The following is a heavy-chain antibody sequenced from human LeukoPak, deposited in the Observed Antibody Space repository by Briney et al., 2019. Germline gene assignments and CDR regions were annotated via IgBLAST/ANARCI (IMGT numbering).Heavy chain of an antibody. J-gene: IGHJ3*02. D-gene: IGHD3-16*01. CDR1: GGSISSSSYY. Sequence: SETLSLTCTVSGGSISSSSYYWGWIRQPPGKGLEWIGSIYYSGSTYYNPSLKSRVTISVDTSKNQFSLKLSSVTAADTAVYYCARPPGRITPYDAFDIWGQGTMVTVSS. V-gene: IGHV4-39*01. CDR2: IYYSGST. CDR3: ARPPGRITPYDAFDI.